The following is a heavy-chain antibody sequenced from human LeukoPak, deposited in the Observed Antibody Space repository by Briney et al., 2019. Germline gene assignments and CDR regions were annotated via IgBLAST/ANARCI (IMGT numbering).Heavy chain of an antibody. CDR1: GYTFTNYY. CDR2: INPSGVGT. Sequence: ASVKVSCKASGYTFTNYYMHWVRQAPGQGLEWMGIINPSGVGTTFAQGFQGRVTMTRDTSTSTVYMELSSLRSEDTAVYYCATPLGSGHVVAFDTWGQGTMVTVSS. D-gene: IGHD3-3*01. J-gene: IGHJ3*02. V-gene: IGHV1-46*01. CDR3: ATPLGSGHVVAFDT.